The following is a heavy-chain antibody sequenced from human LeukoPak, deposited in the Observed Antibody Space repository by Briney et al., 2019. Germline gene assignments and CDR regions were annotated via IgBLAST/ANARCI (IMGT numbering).Heavy chain of an antibody. D-gene: IGHD6-13*01. CDR1: GYTFTSYG. V-gene: IGHV1-2*02. CDR3: ARDVDSSWYTNPSDY. Sequence: ASVKVSCKASGYTFTSYGISWVRQAPGQGLEWMGWINPDSGGTNYAQKFQGRVTMTRDTSISTAYMELSSLRSDDTAVYYCARDVDSSWYTNPSDYWGQGTLVTVSS. CDR2: INPDSGGT. J-gene: IGHJ4*02.